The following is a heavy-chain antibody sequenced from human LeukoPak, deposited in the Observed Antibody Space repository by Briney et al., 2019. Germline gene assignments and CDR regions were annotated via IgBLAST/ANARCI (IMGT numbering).Heavy chain of an antibody. V-gene: IGHV1-69*05. Sequence: SVKVSCKASGGTFSSYAISWVRQAPGQGLEWMGRIIPIFGTANYAQKFQGRVTITTDESTSTAYMELSSLGSGDTAVYYCARDRMRYCSGGSCYSDYWGQGTLVTVSS. CDR1: GGTFSSYA. D-gene: IGHD2-15*01. J-gene: IGHJ4*02. CDR2: IIPIFGTA. CDR3: ARDRMRYCSGGSCYSDY.